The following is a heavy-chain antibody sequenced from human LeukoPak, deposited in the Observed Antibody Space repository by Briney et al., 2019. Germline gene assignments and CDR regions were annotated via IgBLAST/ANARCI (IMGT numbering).Heavy chain of an antibody. CDR2: INHSGST. Sequence: SETLSLTCTVSGGSISSSSYYWGWIRQPPGKGLEWIGEINHSGSTNYNPSLKSRVTISVDTSKNQFSLKLSSVTAADTAVYYCARGYNWKRGAFDIWGQGTMVTVSS. CDR1: GGSISSSSYY. J-gene: IGHJ3*02. V-gene: IGHV4-39*07. CDR3: ARGYNWKRGAFDI. D-gene: IGHD1-1*01.